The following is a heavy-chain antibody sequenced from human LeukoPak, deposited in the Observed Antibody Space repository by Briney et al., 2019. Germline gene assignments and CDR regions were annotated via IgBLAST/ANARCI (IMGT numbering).Heavy chain of an antibody. CDR3: ARTGDYDILTGYSSSWFDP. J-gene: IGHJ5*02. D-gene: IGHD3-9*01. Sequence: SVKLSCKASGGTFSSYAISWVRQAPRQGLEWMGRIIPIFGTAHYAQKFQGRVAITTDESTSTAYMAPSSLRSEDTAVYYCARTGDYDILTGYSSSWFDPWGQGTLVTVSS. CDR1: GGTFSSYA. V-gene: IGHV1-69*05. CDR2: IIPIFGTA.